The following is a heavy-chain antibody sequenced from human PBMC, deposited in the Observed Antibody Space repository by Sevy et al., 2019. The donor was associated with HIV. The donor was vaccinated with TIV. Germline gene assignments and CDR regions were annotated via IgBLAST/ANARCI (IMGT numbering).Heavy chain of an antibody. CDR1: GGSISSGDYY. Sequence: SETLSLTCIVSGGSISSGDYYWSWIRQPPGKGLERIGYTYYSGSTNYNPSLTSRVTISVDTSKNQFSLKLRSVTAADTAVYYCARDRRCSGTNCVAVYAFEIWGQGTMVTVSS. D-gene: IGHD2-2*01. V-gene: IGHV4-30-4*01. CDR2: TYYSGST. CDR3: ARDRRCSGTNCVAVYAFEI. J-gene: IGHJ3*02.